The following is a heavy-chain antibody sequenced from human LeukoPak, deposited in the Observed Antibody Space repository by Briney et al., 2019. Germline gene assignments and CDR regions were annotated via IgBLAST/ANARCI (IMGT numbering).Heavy chain of an antibody. CDR1: GFTFSSYS. V-gene: IGHV3-48*04. CDR3: AKGGEYSTSWDDTFDI. Sequence: PGGSLRLSCAASGFTFSSYSMNWVRQAPGKGLEWVSYISSSSSTIYYADSVKGRFTISRDNAKNSLYLQMNSLRVEDTAVYYCAKGGEYSTSWDDTFDIWGQGTMVTVSS. CDR2: ISSSSSTI. J-gene: IGHJ3*02. D-gene: IGHD2-2*01.